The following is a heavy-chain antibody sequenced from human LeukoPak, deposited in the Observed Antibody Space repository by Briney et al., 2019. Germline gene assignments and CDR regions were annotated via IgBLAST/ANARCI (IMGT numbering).Heavy chain of an antibody. CDR2: ISSSSSYI. Sequence: PGGSLRLSCAASGFIFSSYSMNWVRQAPGKGLEWVSFISSSSSYIYYADSVKVRFTISRDNAKNSLYLQMNSLRAEDTAVYYCARARYSSSPFDPWGQGTLVTVSS. CDR3: ARARYSSSPFDP. D-gene: IGHD6-13*01. J-gene: IGHJ5*02. V-gene: IGHV3-21*01. CDR1: GFIFSSYS.